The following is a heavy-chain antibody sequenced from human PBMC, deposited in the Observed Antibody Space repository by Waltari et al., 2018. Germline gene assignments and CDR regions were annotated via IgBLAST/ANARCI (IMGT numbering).Heavy chain of an antibody. CDR3: GGCPSVVPAAVGMGYYYYYYMDV. D-gene: IGHD2-2*01. V-gene: IGHV1-69*12. CDR2: IIPVFGTA. CDR1: GGTFSSYA. Sequence: QVQLVQSGAEVKKPGSSVKVSCKASGGTFSSYAISWVRQAPGQGLEWMGGIIPVFGTANYAQKFQGRVTITADESTSTAYMELSSLRSEDTAVYYCGGCPSVVPAAVGMGYYYYYYMDVWGKGTTVTISS. J-gene: IGHJ6*03.